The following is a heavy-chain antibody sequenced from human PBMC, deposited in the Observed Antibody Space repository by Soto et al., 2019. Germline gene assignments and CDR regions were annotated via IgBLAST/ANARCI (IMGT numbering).Heavy chain of an antibody. CDR1: GGSISSYY. Sequence: ETLSLTCIVSGGSISSYYWSWIRQSPGKGLEWIGYIDYTGATNYNPSLTSRVTISVDTSKNQFSLKLNSLTAADTAIYYCARANWYFDYWGQGTLVTVSS. CDR3: ARANWYFDY. J-gene: IGHJ4*02. D-gene: IGHD7-27*01. V-gene: IGHV4-59*01. CDR2: IDYTGAT.